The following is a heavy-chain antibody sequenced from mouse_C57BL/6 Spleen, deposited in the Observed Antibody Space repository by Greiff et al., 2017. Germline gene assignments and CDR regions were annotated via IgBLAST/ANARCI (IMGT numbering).Heavy chain of an antibody. Sequence: QVQLKQPGAELVKPGASVKLSCKASGYTFTSYWMHWVKQRPGQGLEWIGMIHPNSGSTNYNEKFKSKATLTVDKSSSTAYMQLSSLTSEDSAVYYGASNYYGSRGTDYAMDYWGQGTSVTVSS. CDR1: GYTFTSYW. CDR3: ASNYYGSRGTDYAMDY. J-gene: IGHJ4*01. D-gene: IGHD1-1*01. V-gene: IGHV1-64*01. CDR2: IHPNSGST.